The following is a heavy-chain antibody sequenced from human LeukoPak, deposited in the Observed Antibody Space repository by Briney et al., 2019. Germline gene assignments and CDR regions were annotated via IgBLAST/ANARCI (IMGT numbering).Heavy chain of an antibody. CDR2: IIPIFGTA. D-gene: IGHD6-6*01. CDR3: ARWGAEYSSSAHFDY. V-gene: IGHV1-69*01. Sequence: GSSVRVSCKASGGTFSSYAISWVRQAPGQGLEWMGGIIPIFGTANYAQKFQGRVTITADESTSTAYMELSSLRSEDTAVYYCARWGAEYSSSAHFDYWGQEPWSPSPQ. CDR1: GGTFSSYA. J-gene: IGHJ4*01.